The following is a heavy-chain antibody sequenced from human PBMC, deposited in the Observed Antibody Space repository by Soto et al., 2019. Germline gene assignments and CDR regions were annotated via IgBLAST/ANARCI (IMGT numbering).Heavy chain of an antibody. CDR3: ARSSHKESWFDP. D-gene: IGHD6-13*01. CDR1: GGSVSNFY. V-gene: IGHV4-4*07. Sequence: SETLSLTCTVSGGSVSNFYWNWIRQSAGKGLEWIGRIYSSGSTNYNPSLRSRVTMSVDTSKNQFSLKLNSVTAADTAVYYCARSSHKESWFDPWGQGTLVTVSS. CDR2: IYSSGST. J-gene: IGHJ5*02.